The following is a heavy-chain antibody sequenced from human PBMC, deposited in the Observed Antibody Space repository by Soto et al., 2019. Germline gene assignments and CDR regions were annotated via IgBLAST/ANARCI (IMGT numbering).Heavy chain of an antibody. CDR2: ISSSSSYI. J-gene: IGHJ6*02. CDR1: GFTFSSYS. CDR3: ARDQRAAAGAVTISYYYYYGMDV. Sequence: LRLSCAASGFTFSSYSMNWVRQAPGKGLEWVSSISSSSSYIYYADSVKGRFTISRDNAKNSLYLQMNSLRAEDTAVYYCARDQRAAAGAVTISYYYYYGMDVWGQGTTVTVPS. V-gene: IGHV3-21*01. D-gene: IGHD6-13*01.